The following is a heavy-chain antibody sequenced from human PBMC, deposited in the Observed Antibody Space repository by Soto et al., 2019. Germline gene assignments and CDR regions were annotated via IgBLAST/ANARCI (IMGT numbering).Heavy chain of an antibody. CDR2: IYPGDSDT. V-gene: IGHV5-51*01. J-gene: IGHJ5*02. D-gene: IGHD3-9*01. CDR3: ARLPVLRYFVWTHWFDP. Sequence: PGESLKISCEGSGYTFSDYWIAWVRRMPGKGLEWMGIIYPGDSDTRYSPSFQGQVTISADKSINTAYLQWSSLKASDSAIYYCARLPVLRYFVWTHWFDPCGQGTLVTVSS. CDR1: GYTFSDYW.